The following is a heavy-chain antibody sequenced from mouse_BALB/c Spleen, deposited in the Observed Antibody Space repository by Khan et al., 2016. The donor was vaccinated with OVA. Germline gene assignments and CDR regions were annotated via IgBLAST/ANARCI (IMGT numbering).Heavy chain of an antibody. CDR3: TRAECDGFAY. D-gene: IGHD2-13*01. CDR2: IYPGSDST. CDR1: GYTFTDYV. V-gene: IGHV1-77*01. Sequence: QVQLQQSGPELVKPGASVKMSCTASGYTFTDYVMNWVKQRTGQGLEWIGQIYPGSDSTYYTEKFKGKATLTADRSSSTAYMQLSNLTSEDSAVYFCTRAECDGFAYWGQGTLVTVSA. J-gene: IGHJ3*01.